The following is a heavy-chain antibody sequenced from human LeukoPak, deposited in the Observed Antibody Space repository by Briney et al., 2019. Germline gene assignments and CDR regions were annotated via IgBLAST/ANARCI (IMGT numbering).Heavy chain of an antibody. CDR1: GFTFSSYG. CDR3: ARDSANYYDSSGYPYYFDY. Sequence: PGGSLRLSCAASGFTFSSYGMHWVRQAPGKGLEWVAVIWHDGSNKYYADSVKGRFTISRDNSKNTLYLQMNSLRAEDTAVYYCARDSANYYDSSGYPYYFDYWGQGTLVTVSS. CDR2: IWHDGSNK. J-gene: IGHJ4*02. D-gene: IGHD3-22*01. V-gene: IGHV3-33*01.